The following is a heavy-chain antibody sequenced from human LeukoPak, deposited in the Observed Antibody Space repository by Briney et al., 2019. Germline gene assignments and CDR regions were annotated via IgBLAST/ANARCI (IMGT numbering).Heavy chain of an antibody. CDR2: INPSGGST. D-gene: IGHD3-9*01. V-gene: IGHV1-46*01. Sequence: ASVKASCKASGYTFTSYYMHWVRQAPGQGLEWMGIINPSGGSTSYAQKFQGRVTMTRDTSTSTVYMELSSLRSEDTAVYYCARDLAEDDILTGYPDYWGQGTLVTVSS. CDR1: GYTFTSYY. J-gene: IGHJ4*02. CDR3: ARDLAEDDILTGYPDY.